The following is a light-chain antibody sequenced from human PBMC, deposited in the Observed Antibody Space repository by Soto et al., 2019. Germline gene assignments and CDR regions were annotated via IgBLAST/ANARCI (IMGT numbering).Light chain of an antibody. CDR1: QSISSSF. CDR3: QQRSNWWT. CDR2: GAS. V-gene: IGKV3D-20*02. J-gene: IGKJ1*01. Sequence: DIVLTQSPGTLSLSPGQRATLSCMASQSISSSFLAWYQQKPGQAPRLLIYGASSRATGIPDRFSGSGSGTDFTLTISRLEPEDFAVYYCQQRSNWWTFGQGTKVDIK.